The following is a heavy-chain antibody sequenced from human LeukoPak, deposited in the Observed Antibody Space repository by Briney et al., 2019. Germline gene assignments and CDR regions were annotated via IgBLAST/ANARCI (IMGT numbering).Heavy chain of an antibody. Sequence: SETLSLTCAVYGGSFSGYYWSWIRQPPGKGLEWIGEINHSGSTYYNPSLKSRVTVSVDTSKNQFSLRLSSVTAANTAVYYCARLPSGSCYVFDIWGQGTMVTVSS. CDR1: GGSFSGYY. CDR3: ARLPSGSCYVFDI. CDR2: INHSGST. D-gene: IGHD1-26*01. J-gene: IGHJ3*02. V-gene: IGHV4-34*01.